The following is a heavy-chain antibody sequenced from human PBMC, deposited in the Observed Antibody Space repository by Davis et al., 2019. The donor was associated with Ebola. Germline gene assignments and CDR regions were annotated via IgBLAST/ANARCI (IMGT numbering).Heavy chain of an antibody. J-gene: IGHJ4*02. CDR1: GLTFSSYA. CDR2: VSGSGGTI. Sequence: GGSLRLSCAASGLTFSSYAMSWVRQAPGKGLEWVAAVSGSGGTIYYADSVKGRFTISRDNSKNSLYLQMNSLRAEDTAVYYCARGPSTGNSFSYWGQGTLATVSS. V-gene: IGHV3-23*01. D-gene: IGHD6-13*01. CDR3: ARGPSTGNSFSY.